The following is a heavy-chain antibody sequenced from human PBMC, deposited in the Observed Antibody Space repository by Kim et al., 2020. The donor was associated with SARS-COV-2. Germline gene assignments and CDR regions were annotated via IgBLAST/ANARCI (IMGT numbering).Heavy chain of an antibody. Sequence: SGKAQFTISRDNPKNPRYLQMNSLRAEDTAVYYCARVRVVVLVAATPLDYWGQGTLVTVSS. V-gene: IGHV3-30*01. J-gene: IGHJ4*02. D-gene: IGHD2-15*01. CDR3: ARVRVVVLVAATPLDY.